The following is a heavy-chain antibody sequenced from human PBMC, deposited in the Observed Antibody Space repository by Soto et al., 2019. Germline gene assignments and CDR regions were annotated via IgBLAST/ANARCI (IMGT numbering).Heavy chain of an antibody. CDR2: INHSGST. Sequence: PSETLSPTGAVQGGSFSGYYWRWIRKPPGEGLEWIGEINHSGSTNYNPSLKSRVTLSVDTSKNQFSLKLKSATAADTALYFCARQRTLVVTQAYFDVWGPGSLVTVLL. CDR3: ARQRTLVVTQAYFDV. CDR1: GGSFSGYY. V-gene: IGHV4-34*01. J-gene: IGHJ4*02. D-gene: IGHD2-21*02.